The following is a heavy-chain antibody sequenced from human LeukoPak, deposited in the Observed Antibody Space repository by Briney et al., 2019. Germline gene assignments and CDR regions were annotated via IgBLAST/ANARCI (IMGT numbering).Heavy chain of an antibody. D-gene: IGHD6-6*01. CDR1: GGSISSSSYY. V-gene: IGHV4-39*01. J-gene: IGHJ5*02. CDR2: IYYSGST. Sequence: SETLSLTCVVSGGSISSSSYYWGWIRQPPGKGLEWIGSIYYSGSTYYNPSLKSRVTISVDTSKNQFSLKLSSVTAADTAVYYCARSSGAYNWFDPWGQGTLVTVSS. CDR3: ARSSGAYNWFDP.